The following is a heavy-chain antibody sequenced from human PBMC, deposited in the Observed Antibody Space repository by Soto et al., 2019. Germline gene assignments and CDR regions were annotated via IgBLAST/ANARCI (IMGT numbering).Heavy chain of an antibody. CDR3: AAYYYDSSGYIQDLD. CDR1: GYTLTELS. CDR2: FDPEDGET. V-gene: IGHV1-24*01. Sequence: ASVKVSCKXSGYTLTELSMHWVRQAPGKGLEWMGGFDPEDGETIYAQKFQGRVTMTEDTSTDTAYMELSSLRSEDTAVYYWAAYYYDSSGYIQDLDWGQGTLVTVSS. D-gene: IGHD3-22*01. J-gene: IGHJ4*02.